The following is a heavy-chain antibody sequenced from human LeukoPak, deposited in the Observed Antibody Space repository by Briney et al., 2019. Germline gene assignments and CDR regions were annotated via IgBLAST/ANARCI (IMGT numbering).Heavy chain of an antibody. D-gene: IGHD3-9*01. J-gene: IGHJ4*02. CDR2: ISWNSGSI. V-gene: IGHV3-9*01. Sequence: GGSLRLSCAASGFTFDDYAMHWVRQAPGKGLEWVSGISWNSGSIGYADSVKGRFTISRDNSKNTLYLQMNSLRAEDTAVYYCAKGSQYNILTGFIVGAMDDFDHWGQGTLVTVSS. CDR1: GFTFDDYA. CDR3: AKGSQYNILTGFIVGAMDDFDH.